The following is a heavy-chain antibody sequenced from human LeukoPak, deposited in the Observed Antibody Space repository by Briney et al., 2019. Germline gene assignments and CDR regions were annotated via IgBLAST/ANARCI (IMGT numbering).Heavy chain of an antibody. V-gene: IGHV4-59*01. CDR3: ARGLSGPYYYYYMDV. J-gene: IGHJ6*03. CDR2: IYYSGST. Sequence: SETLSLTCTVSGGSISSYYWSWIRQPPGKGLEWIGYIYYSGSTNYNPSLKSRVTISVDTSKNQFSLKLSSVTAADTAVYYCARGLSGPYYYYYMDVWGKGTTVTVSS. D-gene: IGHD2-15*01. CDR1: GGSISSYY.